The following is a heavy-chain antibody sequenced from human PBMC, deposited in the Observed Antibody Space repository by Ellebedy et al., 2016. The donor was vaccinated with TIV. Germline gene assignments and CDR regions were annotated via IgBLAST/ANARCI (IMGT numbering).Heavy chain of an antibody. Sequence: SVKVSCXTSGGTFSSYAISWVRQAPDQGLEWMGGTTPGFDSANYAQKFQDRLRVSADESTSTAYMELNSLRSDDTAVYFCARGGSGYHRYYFDLWGQGTPVTVSS. CDR1: GGTFSSYA. CDR2: TTPGFDSA. J-gene: IGHJ4*02. CDR3: ARGGSGYHRYYFDL. D-gene: IGHD5-12*01. V-gene: IGHV1-69*13.